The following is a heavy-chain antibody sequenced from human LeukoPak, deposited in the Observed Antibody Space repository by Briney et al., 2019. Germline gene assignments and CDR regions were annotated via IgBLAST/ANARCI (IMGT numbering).Heavy chain of an antibody. V-gene: IGHV3-23*01. J-gene: IGHJ4*02. Sequence: GGSLRLSCAASGFTFSSYGMSWVRQAPGKGLEWVSAISGSGGSTYYADSVKGRFTISRDNSKNTLYLQMNSLRAEDTAVYYCAKGFLRGCSGGSCYSKPNFDYWGQGTLVTVSS. D-gene: IGHD2-15*01. CDR2: ISGSGGST. CDR1: GFTFSSYG. CDR3: AKGFLRGCSGGSCYSKPNFDY.